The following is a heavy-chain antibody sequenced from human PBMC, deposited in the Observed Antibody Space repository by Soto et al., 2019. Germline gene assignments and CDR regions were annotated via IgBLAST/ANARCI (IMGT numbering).Heavy chain of an antibody. V-gene: IGHV3-23*01. J-gene: IGHJ5*02. CDR1: GFTFSSYA. CDR2: ISGGGGST. D-gene: IGHD3-10*01. CDR3: AKRLTMVRGVIGLFDP. Sequence: EVQLLESGGGLVQPGGSLRLSCAASGFTFSSYAMSWVRQAPGKGLEWVSAISGGGGSTYYADSVKGRFTISRDNSKNTLYLQMNSLRAEDTAVYYCAKRLTMVRGVIGLFDPWGQGTLVTVSS.